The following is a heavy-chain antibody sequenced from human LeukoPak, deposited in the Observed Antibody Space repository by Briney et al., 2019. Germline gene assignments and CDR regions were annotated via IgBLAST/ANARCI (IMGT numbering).Heavy chain of an antibody. CDR1: GGTFGSYA. V-gene: IGHV1-69*01. Sequence: GSSVKVSCKASGGTFGSYAISWVRQAPGQGLEWMGGIIPIFGTANYAQKFQGRVTITADESTSTAYMELSSLRSEDTAVYYCARGGDVWWLPRNLDYWGQGTLVTVSS. CDR3: ARGGDVWWLPRNLDY. CDR2: IIPIFGTA. D-gene: IGHD2-15*01. J-gene: IGHJ4*02.